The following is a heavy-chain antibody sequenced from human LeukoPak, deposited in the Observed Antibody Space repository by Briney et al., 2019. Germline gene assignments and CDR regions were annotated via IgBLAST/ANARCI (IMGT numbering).Heavy chain of an antibody. CDR1: GYNFASYW. J-gene: IGHJ4*02. CDR2: IHPGDSDI. D-gene: IGHD2-21*01. V-gene: IGHV5-51*01. CDR3: ARLPHLIGSYYFDY. Sequence: GESLKISCQAAGYNFASYWIAWVRQMPGKGLEWMGIIHPGDSDIRYSLSFLGQVTISADKSINTAYLQWNSLKASDIAIYYCARLPHLIGSYYFDYWGQGVLVTVSS.